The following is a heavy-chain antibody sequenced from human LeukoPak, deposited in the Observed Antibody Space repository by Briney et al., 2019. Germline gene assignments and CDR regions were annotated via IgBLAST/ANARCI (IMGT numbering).Heavy chain of an antibody. CDR3: AKEEDFWSGYCNY. V-gene: IGHV3-30*02. CDR1: GFTFSSYS. CDR2: IRYDGSNK. Sequence: GGSLRLSCAASGFTFSSYSMNWVRRAPGKGLEWVAFIRYDGSNKYYADSVKGRFTISRDNSKNTLYLQMNSLRAEDSAVYYCAKEEDFWSGYCNYWGQGTMVTVSS. D-gene: IGHD3-3*01. J-gene: IGHJ4*02.